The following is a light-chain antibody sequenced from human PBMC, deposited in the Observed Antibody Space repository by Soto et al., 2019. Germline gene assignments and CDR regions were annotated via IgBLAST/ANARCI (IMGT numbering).Light chain of an antibody. CDR3: QQCGSSSWT. Sequence: EIVLTQSPGTLSLSPGERATLSCRASQSVSSSYLAWYQQKPGQAPRLLIYGASSRATGIPDRFSGSGSGTDFTLTISRLEPEDFAVYYCQQCGSSSWTFGQGPKVEIK. J-gene: IGKJ1*01. CDR1: QSVSSSY. V-gene: IGKV3-20*01. CDR2: GAS.